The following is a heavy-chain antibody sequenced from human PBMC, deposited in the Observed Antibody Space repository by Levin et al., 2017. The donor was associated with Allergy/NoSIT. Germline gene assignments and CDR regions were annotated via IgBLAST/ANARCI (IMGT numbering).Heavy chain of an antibody. CDR1: GGSISSYY. D-gene: IGHD5-18*01. CDR2: IYYSGST. CDR3: ARAEYSYGQWGDYYYCGMDV. V-gene: IGHV4-59*01. J-gene: IGHJ6*02. Sequence: SETLSLTCTVSGGSISSYYWSWIRQPPGKGLEWIGFIYYSGSTNYNPSLKSRVTISVDTSKNQFSLKLSSVTAADTAVYYCARAEYSYGQWGDYYYCGMDVWGQGTTVTVSS.